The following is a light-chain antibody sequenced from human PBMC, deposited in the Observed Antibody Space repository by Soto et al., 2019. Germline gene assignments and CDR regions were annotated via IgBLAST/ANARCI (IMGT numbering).Light chain of an antibody. Sequence: EIVMTQSPATLSVSTGERATLSCRASQSVANNLAWYQQKPGQAPKLLIYGASTRATGSPARFSGSGSGTEFTLTINSRQSEDFGVYYCQQYNNWPPYTFGQGTKLEIK. CDR1: QSVANN. V-gene: IGKV3-15*01. CDR3: QQYNNWPPYT. J-gene: IGKJ2*01. CDR2: GAS.